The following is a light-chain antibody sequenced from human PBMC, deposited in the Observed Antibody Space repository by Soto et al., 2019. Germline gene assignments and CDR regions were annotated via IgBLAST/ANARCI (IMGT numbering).Light chain of an antibody. V-gene: IGKV1-5*03. CDR1: QNIDNW. J-gene: IGKJ1*01. CDR2: KAS. CDR3: QQYYTNSQAS. Sequence: DVQMTQSPSTLSASVGDRVTITCRASQNIDNWLAWYQQKLGKAPKLLIYKASSLETGVPSRFSGSGSGTEFSLTISNLEPDDFANYHCQQYYTNSQASFGQGTKVEIK.